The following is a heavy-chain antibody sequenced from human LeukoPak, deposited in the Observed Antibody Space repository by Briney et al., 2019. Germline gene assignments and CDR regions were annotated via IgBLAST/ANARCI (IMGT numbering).Heavy chain of an antibody. CDR1: GGSISSYY. J-gene: IGHJ4*02. CDR3: ASRGGAALGFDY. V-gene: IGHV4-4*09. Sequence: SETLSLTCTVSGGSISSYYWSWIRQPPGKGLEWIGYIYTSGSTNYNPSLKSRVTISVDTSKNQFSLKLSSVPAADTAVYYSASRGGAALGFDYWGQGTLVTVSS. CDR2: IYTSGST. D-gene: IGHD6-6*01.